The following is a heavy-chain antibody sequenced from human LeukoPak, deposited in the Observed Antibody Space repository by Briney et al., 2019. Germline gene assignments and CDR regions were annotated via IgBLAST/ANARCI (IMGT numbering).Heavy chain of an antibody. J-gene: IGHJ4*02. CDR3: AKDSYYGSGSYSEY. CDR1: GFTFSSYA. CDR2: ISGSGSST. Sequence: PGGFLRLSCAASGFTFSSYAMSWVRQAPGKGLEWVSTISGSGSSTYYADSVKGRFTMSRDNSKNTLYLRLNSLRAEDTAVYYCAKDSYYGSGSYSEYWGQGTLVTVSS. V-gene: IGHV3-23*01. D-gene: IGHD3-10*01.